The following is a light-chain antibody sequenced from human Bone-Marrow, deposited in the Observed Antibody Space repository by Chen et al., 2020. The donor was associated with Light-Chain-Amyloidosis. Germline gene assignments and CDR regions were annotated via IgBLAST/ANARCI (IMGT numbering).Light chain of an antibody. CDR3: CSYSGRTTVVL. J-gene: IGLJ2*01. CDR2: EGT. Sequence: QSALTHPASVSWSPGPSITLSCTGTGHDVGGYNLVSWYQQHPGKAPKLIIYEGTQRPSGISDRFSGSKSGNTASLTISVLQAEDESDFYCCSYSGRTTVVLFGGGTKLTVL. V-gene: IGLV2-23*03. CDR1: GHDVGGYNL.